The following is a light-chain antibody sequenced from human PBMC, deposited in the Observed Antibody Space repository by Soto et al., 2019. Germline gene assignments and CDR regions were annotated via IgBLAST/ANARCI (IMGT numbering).Light chain of an antibody. CDR3: QQRNSYPLT. CDR1: QGISNY. J-gene: IGKJ4*01. V-gene: IGKV1-9*01. CDR2: AAS. Sequence: DIQLTQSPSFLPASVGDRVTITCRASQGISNYLAWYQQKPGKAPGLLIYAASTLQRGVSSRFSGSQSGTEFTLTIGSRQPEDFATYYCQQRNSYPLTVGGGTKVEIK.